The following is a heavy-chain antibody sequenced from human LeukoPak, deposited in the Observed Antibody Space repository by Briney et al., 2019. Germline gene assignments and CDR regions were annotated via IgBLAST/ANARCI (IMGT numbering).Heavy chain of an antibody. V-gene: IGHV4-4*02. J-gene: IGHJ4*02. CDR3: AREILGGFNPGAY. CDR1: GFTFSSYSM. Sequence: GSLRLSCAASGFTFSSYSMNWVRQPPGKGLEWIGGIHRSGSPNYNPSLQSRVTISIDRSRNQIVLELSSVTAADTAVYYCAREILGGFNPGAYWGQGTLVTVSS. CDR2: IHRSGSP. D-gene: IGHD1-14*01.